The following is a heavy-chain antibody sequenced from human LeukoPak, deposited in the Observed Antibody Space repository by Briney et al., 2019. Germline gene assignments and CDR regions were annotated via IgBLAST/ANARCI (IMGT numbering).Heavy chain of an antibody. CDR2: ISPYNVRT. V-gene: IGHV1-18*01. CDR3: ARDRRGSSSGYGMDV. CDR1: GYIFTSYG. D-gene: IGHD6-25*01. J-gene: IGHJ6*02. Sequence: ASVKVSCKASGYIFTSYGINWVRQAPGQGLEWMGWISPYNVRTNSVQKFQGRVTMITDTSTRTAYMELRSLRSDDTAVYYCARDRRGSSSGYGMDVWGQGTTVTVSS.